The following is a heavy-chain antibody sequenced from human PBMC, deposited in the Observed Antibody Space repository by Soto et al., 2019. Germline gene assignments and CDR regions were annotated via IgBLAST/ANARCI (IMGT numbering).Heavy chain of an antibody. Sequence: QVQLVQSGAEVKKPGSSVKVSCKASGGTFSSYAISWVRQAPGQGLEWMGGIIPIFGTANYAQKFQGRVTITAVESPSTASMELSSLRSEDTAVYFCARHVPTAGYYYGMDVWGQGTTVTVSS. J-gene: IGHJ6*02. V-gene: IGHV1-69*12. D-gene: IGHD2-2*01. CDR3: ARHVPTAGYYYGMDV. CDR1: GGTFSSYA. CDR2: IIPIFGTA.